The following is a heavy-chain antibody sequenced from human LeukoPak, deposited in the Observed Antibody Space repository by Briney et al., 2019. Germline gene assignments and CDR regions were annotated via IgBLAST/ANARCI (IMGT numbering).Heavy chain of an antibody. D-gene: IGHD3-10*01. CDR2: IYYSGST. V-gene: IGHV4-31*03. CDR3: AATYGSGSYYNGIAFDY. J-gene: IGHJ4*02. CDR1: GGSISSGGYY. Sequence: TSETLSLTCTVSGGSISSGGYYWSWIRQHPGKGLEWIGYIYYSGSTYYNPSLKSRVTISVDTSKNQFSLKLSSVTAADTAVYYCAATYGSGSYYNGIAFDYWGQGTLVTVSS.